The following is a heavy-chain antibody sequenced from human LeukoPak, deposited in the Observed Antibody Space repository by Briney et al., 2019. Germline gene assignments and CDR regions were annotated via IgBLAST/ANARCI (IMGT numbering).Heavy chain of an antibody. CDR3: ARVMRPYSSSPVVTGFDY. CDR1: GGSTSSGGYY. D-gene: IGHD6-6*01. V-gene: IGHV4-31*03. CDR2: IYYSGST. Sequence: SETLSLTCTVTGGSTSSGGYYWSWIRQHPGKGLEWIGYIYYSGSTYYNPSLKSRVTISVDTSKNQFSLKLSSVTAADTAVYYCARVMRPYSSSPVVTGFDYWGQGTLVTVSS. J-gene: IGHJ4*02.